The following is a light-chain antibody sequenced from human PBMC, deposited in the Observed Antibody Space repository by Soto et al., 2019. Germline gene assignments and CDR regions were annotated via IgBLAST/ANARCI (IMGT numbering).Light chain of an antibody. CDR3: SSYVGTNSYV. Sequence: QSVLTQPPSASGSPGQSVTISCTGTSSDVGGYDYVSWYKQHPGKAPKLMIYEVSKRPSGVPDRFSGSKSGNTAALTVSGLQAEDEAYYYCSSYVGTNSYVFGTGTKVTVL. CDR1: SSDVGGYDY. J-gene: IGLJ1*01. V-gene: IGLV2-8*01. CDR2: EVS.